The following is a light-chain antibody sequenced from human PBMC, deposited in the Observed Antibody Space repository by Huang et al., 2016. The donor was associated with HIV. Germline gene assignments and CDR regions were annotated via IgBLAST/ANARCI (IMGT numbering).Light chain of an antibody. Sequence: EIEMTQSPAILSVSPGERATLSCRASQSVNSDWAWYLQKPGQAPRLLIYGASTRAIGIPAKFNGTGSGTEFSRSISNLQSDDFGVYYCQQYNDWPPLTFGGGTKVEI. V-gene: IGKV3-15*01. CDR1: QSVNSD. CDR2: GAS. J-gene: IGKJ4*01. CDR3: QQYNDWPPLT.